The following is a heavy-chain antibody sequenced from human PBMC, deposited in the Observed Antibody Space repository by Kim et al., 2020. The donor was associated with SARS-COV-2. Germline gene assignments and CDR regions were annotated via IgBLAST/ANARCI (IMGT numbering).Heavy chain of an antibody. CDR2: ISSSSSYI. CDR3: ARDSGRITMVRGVPDYYYYYGMDV. J-gene: IGHJ6*02. Sequence: GGSLRLSCAASGFTFSSYSMNWVRQAPGKGLEWVSSISSSSSYIYYADSVKGRFTISRDNAKNSLYLQMNSLRAEDTAVYYCARDSGRITMVRGVPDYYYYYGMDVWGQGTTVTVSS. D-gene: IGHD3-10*01. CDR1: GFTFSSYS. V-gene: IGHV3-21*01.